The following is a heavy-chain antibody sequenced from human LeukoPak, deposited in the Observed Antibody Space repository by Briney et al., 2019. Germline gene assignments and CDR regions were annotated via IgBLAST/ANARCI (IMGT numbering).Heavy chain of an antibody. CDR1: GYTFTSYG. J-gene: IGHJ6*02. D-gene: IGHD6-19*01. Sequence: ASVKVSCKASGYTFTSYGISWVRQAPGQGLEWMGWISAYNGNTNYAQKLQGRVTMTTDTSTGTAYMELRSLRSGDTAVYYCARALPLAVAGNYYYGMDVWGQGTTVTVSS. CDR3: ARALPLAVAGNYYYGMDV. V-gene: IGHV1-18*01. CDR2: ISAYNGNT.